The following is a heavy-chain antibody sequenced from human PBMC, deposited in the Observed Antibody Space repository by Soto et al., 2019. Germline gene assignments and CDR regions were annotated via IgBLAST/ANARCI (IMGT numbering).Heavy chain of an antibody. D-gene: IGHD5-12*01. CDR2: IYYSGST. V-gene: IGHV4-59*01. Sequence: SETLSLTSNVSGGSISSYHWSWIRQPPGKGLEWIGYIYYSGSTNYNPSLKSRVTISVDTSKNQFSLKLSSVTAADTAVYYCASHRDGYNSGYYYYYGMDVWGQVTTVTV. CDR3: ASHRDGYNSGYYYYYGMDV. J-gene: IGHJ6*02. CDR1: GGSISSYH.